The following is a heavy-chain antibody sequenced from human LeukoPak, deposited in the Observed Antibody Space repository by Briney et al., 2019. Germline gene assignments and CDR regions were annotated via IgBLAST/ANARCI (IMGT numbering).Heavy chain of an antibody. CDR1: GYTFTTYG. J-gene: IGHJ6*03. V-gene: IGHV1-18*01. CDR2: ISTYNGNT. CDR3: ARAGGIVGATTLYYYYYYMDV. D-gene: IGHD1-26*01. Sequence: ASVKVSCKASGYTFTTYGMSWVRQAPGQGLEWMGWISTYNGNTKYAQKVQGRVTLTIDTSTSTAYMELRSLRSDDTAVYYCARAGGIVGATTLYYYYYYMDVWGKGTTVTVSS.